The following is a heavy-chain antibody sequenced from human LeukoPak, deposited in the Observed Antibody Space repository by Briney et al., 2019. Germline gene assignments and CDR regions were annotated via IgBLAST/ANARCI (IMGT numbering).Heavy chain of an antibody. CDR2: MKPDVSEK. CDR3: AREDGSFHN. Sequence: GRCLPLSSAASGFAFSSYWMNWARPAPGKGMEWVANMKPDVSEKNYVDSVRGRFTISRDNAKNSLYLQMNSLRAEDTAVYYCAREDGSFHNWGQGRLVTVSS. V-gene: IGHV3-7*01. CDR1: GFAFSSYW. J-gene: IGHJ4*02.